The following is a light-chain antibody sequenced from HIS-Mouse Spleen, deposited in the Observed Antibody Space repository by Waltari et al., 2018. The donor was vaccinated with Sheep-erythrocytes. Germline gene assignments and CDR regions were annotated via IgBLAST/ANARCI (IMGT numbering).Light chain of an antibody. CDR2: DVS. CDR3: CSYAGSYTFWV. V-gene: IGLV2-11*01. J-gene: IGLJ3*02. CDR1: SSAVGGYNH. Sequence: QSALTQPRSVSGSPGQSVTISCTGTSSAVGGYNHVSWYQQHPGKAPKRMIYDVSKRPSGVPDRFSGSKSGNTASLTISGLQAEDEADYYCCSYAGSYTFWVFGGGTKLTVL.